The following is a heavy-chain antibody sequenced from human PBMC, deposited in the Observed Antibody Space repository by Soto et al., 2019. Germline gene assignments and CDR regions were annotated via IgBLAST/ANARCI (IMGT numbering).Heavy chain of an antibody. CDR1: GFTFSSYS. CDR3: AIYDFGY. CDR2: ISSSSSTI. Sequence: EVQLVESGGGLVQPGGSLRLSCAASGFTFSSYSMNWVRQAPGKGLEWVSYISSSSSTIYYADSVKGRCTIAKDNAKNSLYLQMNSRRDEDTAVYYWAIYDFGYWGQGTLVTLSP. J-gene: IGHJ4*02. V-gene: IGHV3-48*02. D-gene: IGHD3-3*01.